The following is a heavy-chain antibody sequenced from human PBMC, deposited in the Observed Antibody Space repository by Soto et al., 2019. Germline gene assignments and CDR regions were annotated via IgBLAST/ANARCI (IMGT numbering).Heavy chain of an antibody. CDR1: GFIFSTYT. V-gene: IGHV3-21*01. D-gene: IGHD3-16*01. J-gene: IGHJ6*02. CDR2: ISSSSRDI. CDR3: ARGSWGGDGIDV. Sequence: GGSLRLSCAPSGFIFSTYTINWVRQAPGKGLEWVASISSSSRDIFYADSVKARFTISRDNANSSVDLQMNSLGVGDTAIYYCARGSWGGDGIDVWGQGTTVTVSS.